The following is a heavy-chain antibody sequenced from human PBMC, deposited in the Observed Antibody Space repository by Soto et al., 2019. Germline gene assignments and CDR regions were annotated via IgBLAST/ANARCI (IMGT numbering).Heavy chain of an antibody. CDR2: INAGNGNI. Sequence: ASVKVSCKASGYTFPSSAIHWVRQAPGQGLEWMGWINAGNGNIKHSQKFQHRVTITRDTSASTAYMELSSLRLEDTAVYYCARDGAVAGDSNFDYWGQGTLVTVSS. D-gene: IGHD6-19*01. J-gene: IGHJ4*02. CDR3: ARDGAVAGDSNFDY. CDR1: GYTFPSSA. V-gene: IGHV1-3*01.